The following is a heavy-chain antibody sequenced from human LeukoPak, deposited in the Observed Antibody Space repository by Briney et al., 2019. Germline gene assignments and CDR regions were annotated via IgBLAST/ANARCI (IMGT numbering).Heavy chain of an antibody. CDR1: GGSFSGYY. V-gene: IGHV4-34*01. Sequence: SETLSLTCAVYGGSFSGYYWSWIRQPPGKGLEWIGEINHSGSTNYNPSLKSRVTISVDTSKNQFSLKLSSVTAADTAVYYCARGRSPRDIAVAGTDYYYGMDVWGQGTTVTVTS. CDR2: INHSGST. D-gene: IGHD6-19*01. CDR3: ARGRSPRDIAVAGTDYYYGMDV. J-gene: IGHJ6*02.